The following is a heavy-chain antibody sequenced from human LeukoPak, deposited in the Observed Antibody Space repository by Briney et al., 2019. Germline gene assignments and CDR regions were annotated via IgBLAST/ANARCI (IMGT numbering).Heavy chain of an antibody. V-gene: IGHV1-2*06. CDR2: INPKTGGT. Sequence: ASVKVSCKASGYIFTGHYMNWVRQVPGQGLEWMGRINPKTGGTNYAQNFQGRVTMTRDTSISTTYMELSRLRPDDTTVYYCARVGDGLNDAFDIWGQGTMVTVSS. D-gene: IGHD5-24*01. J-gene: IGHJ3*02. CDR3: ARVGDGLNDAFDI. CDR1: GYIFTGHY.